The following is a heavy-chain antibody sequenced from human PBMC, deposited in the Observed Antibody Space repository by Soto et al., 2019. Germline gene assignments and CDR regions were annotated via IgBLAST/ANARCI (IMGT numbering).Heavy chain of an antibody. J-gene: IGHJ5*01. CDR2: IYKSATT. Sequence: QVQLLESGPGLVKPSQTLSLTCSVSGDSISTVDYFCAWIRQPPGQALEYIGNIYKSATTYYNPSFESRVAISLDTSKSQFSLNVTSVTAADTAVYFCARGRYCLTGRCFPNWFDSWGQGTLVTVSS. CDR3: ARGRYCLTGRCFPNWFDS. V-gene: IGHV4-30-4*01. D-gene: IGHD2-15*01. CDR1: GDSISTVDYF.